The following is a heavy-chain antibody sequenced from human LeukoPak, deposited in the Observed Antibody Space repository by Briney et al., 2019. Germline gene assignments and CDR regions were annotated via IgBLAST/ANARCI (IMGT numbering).Heavy chain of an antibody. D-gene: IGHD3-10*01. CDR2: IYPRDSES. CDR1: GYSFTTYW. J-gene: IGHJ3*02. V-gene: IGHV5-51*01. Sequence: GEPLKISCRGSGYSFTTYWIGWVRKMPGKGLEWMVIIYPRDSESRYSPSFQGQVSFSADKSITTAYLQWSSLKASDTAMYFCARLISGNWGDGFDIWGQGTMVSVSS. CDR3: ARLISGNWGDGFDI.